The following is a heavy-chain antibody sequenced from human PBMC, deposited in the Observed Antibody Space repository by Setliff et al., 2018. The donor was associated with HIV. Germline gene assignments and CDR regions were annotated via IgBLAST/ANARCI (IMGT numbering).Heavy chain of an antibody. CDR1: GFTFSGYA. J-gene: IGHJ5*02. CDR3: ARDLYGEGWFDP. Sequence: GGSLRLSCAASGFTFSGYAMHWVRQAPGKGLEWVAVISHDGSSKYYADSVKGRFTISRDNSKNTLYLQMNSLRVEDTAVYYCARDLYGEGWFDPWGQGTLVTVSS. CDR2: ISHDGSSK. V-gene: IGHV3-30*04. D-gene: IGHD3-10*01.